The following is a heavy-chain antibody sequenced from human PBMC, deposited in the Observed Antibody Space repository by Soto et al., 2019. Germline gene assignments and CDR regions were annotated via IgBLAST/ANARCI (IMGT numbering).Heavy chain of an antibody. CDR1: GFTFSTYA. Sequence: QTGGSLRLSCVASGFTFSTYAMSWVRQAPGKGLEWVAGIAASDGATYYADSVKGRFTISRDNSKNTLYLQMNSPRAEDTAVYYCAKHLHIVVRFSPPFSFYGLDVWGQGTTVTVSS. V-gene: IGHV3-23*01. D-gene: IGHD2-2*01. J-gene: IGHJ6*02. CDR2: IAASDGAT. CDR3: AKHLHIVVRFSPPFSFYGLDV.